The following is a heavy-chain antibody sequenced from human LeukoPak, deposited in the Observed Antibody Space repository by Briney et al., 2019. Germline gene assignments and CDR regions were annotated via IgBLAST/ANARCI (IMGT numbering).Heavy chain of an antibody. Sequence: PGGSLRLSCAASGFTFSSYSVNWVRQAPGNGLEWVSYISSSSSTIYYADSVKGRFTISRDNAKNSLYLQMNSLRAEDTAVYYCAPSMPYCSGGSCYYFDYWGQGTLVTVSS. CDR3: APSMPYCSGGSCYYFDY. D-gene: IGHD2-15*01. V-gene: IGHV3-48*01. CDR2: ISSSSSTI. CDR1: GFTFSSYS. J-gene: IGHJ4*02.